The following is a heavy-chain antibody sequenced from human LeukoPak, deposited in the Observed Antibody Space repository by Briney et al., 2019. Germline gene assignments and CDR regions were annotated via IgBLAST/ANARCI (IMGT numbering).Heavy chain of an antibody. CDR2: ISGSGGRT. CDR1: GFTFSRSG. Sequence: GGSLRLSCAASGFTFSRSGMSWFRQAPGKGLEWVSAISGSGGRTYYADSVGGRFAISRDNSKNTLYLQMNSLRAEDTAVYYCAKEWQQLSYYFDYWGQGTLVTVSS. CDR3: AKEWQQLSYYFDY. D-gene: IGHD6-13*01. V-gene: IGHV3-23*01. J-gene: IGHJ4*02.